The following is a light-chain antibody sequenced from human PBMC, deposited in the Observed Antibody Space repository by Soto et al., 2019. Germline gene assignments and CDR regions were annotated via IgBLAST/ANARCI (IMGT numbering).Light chain of an antibody. CDR3: QQTFTSPYT. Sequence: DIQMTQSPSSLSASLGERVTITCRASQPVPRYLNWYRQKPGEAPELLIYDVSSLQTGVPSRFSGGGSRTDFNLTISSLQPEDFATFHCQQTFTSPYTFGQGTKLEIK. CDR1: QPVPRY. CDR2: DVS. V-gene: IGKV1-39*01. J-gene: IGKJ2*01.